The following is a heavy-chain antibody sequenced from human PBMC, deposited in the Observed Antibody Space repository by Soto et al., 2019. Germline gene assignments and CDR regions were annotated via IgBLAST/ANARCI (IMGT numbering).Heavy chain of an antibody. J-gene: IGHJ6*02. CDR3: AATYYDILSQTRGYYSGMDV. Sequence: SVKVSFKASSYTFTCYYMHWVRQAPGQGLEWMGWINPNSGVTNYAQKFQGWVTMTRDTSISTAYMELSRLRSDDTAVYYCAATYYDILSQTRGYYSGMDVWGQGTTVTVSS. CDR2: INPNSGVT. CDR1: SYTFTCYY. D-gene: IGHD3-9*01. V-gene: IGHV1-2*04.